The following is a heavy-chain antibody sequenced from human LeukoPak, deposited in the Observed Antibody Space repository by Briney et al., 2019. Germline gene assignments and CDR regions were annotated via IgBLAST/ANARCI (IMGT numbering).Heavy chain of an antibody. V-gene: IGHV3-7*01. J-gene: IGHJ6*03. D-gene: IGHD1-26*01. CDR1: GFPFSSYW. CDR2: IKQDGSEK. CDR3: ARDPYSGNYGDYYYYMDV. Sequence: GGSLRLSCAASGFPFSSYWMHWVRQAPGKGLEWVANIKQDGSEKYYVDSVKGRFTISRDNAKNSLYLQMNSLRAEDTAIYYCARDPYSGNYGDYYYYMDVWGKETTVTISS.